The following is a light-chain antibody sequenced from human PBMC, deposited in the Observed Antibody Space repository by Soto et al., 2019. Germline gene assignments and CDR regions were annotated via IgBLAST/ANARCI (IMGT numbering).Light chain of an antibody. V-gene: IGKV4-1*01. CDR3: QQYYSTPFT. CDR1: QSVLYSSNNKNY. CDR2: WAS. J-gene: IGKJ3*01. Sequence: DIVMTQSPDSLAVYLGERATINCKSSQSVLYSSNNKNYLAWYQQKPGQPPKLLIYWASTRESGVPDRFSGXXSGXDFTLAISSLQAEDVAVYYCQQYYSTPFTFGPGTKVDI.